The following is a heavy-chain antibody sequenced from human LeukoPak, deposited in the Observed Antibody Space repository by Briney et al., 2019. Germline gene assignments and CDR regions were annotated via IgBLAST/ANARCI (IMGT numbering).Heavy chain of an antibody. CDR1: GFMFRSYG. CDR3: ARDSRPWGCTNGVCYPYYYYYYMDV. CDR2: ISSSSSTI. V-gene: IGHV3-48*01. D-gene: IGHD2-8*01. J-gene: IGHJ6*03. Sequence: PRGTLRLSCAASGFMFRSYGMNWVRQAPGKGLEWVSYISSSSSTIYYADSVKGRFTISRDNAKNSLYLQMNSLRAEDTAVYYCARDSRPWGCTNGVCYPYYYYYYMDVWGKGTTVTVSS.